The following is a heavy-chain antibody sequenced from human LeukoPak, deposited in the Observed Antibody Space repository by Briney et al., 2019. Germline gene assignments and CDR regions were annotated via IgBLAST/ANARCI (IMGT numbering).Heavy chain of an antibody. CDR2: INHSGST. CDR3: ARGDDSIAVAGLANWFDP. Sequence: SENLSLTCAVYGGSFSGYYWCWIRQPPGKGLEWIGEINHSGSTNYNPSLKSRVTISVDTSTNQFSLKLSSVTAADTAVYYCARGDDSIAVAGLANWFDPWGQGTLVTVSS. D-gene: IGHD6-19*01. J-gene: IGHJ5*02. CDR1: GGSFSGYY. V-gene: IGHV4-34*01.